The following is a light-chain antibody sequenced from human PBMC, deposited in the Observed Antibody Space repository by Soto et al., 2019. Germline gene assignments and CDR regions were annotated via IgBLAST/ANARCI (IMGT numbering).Light chain of an antibody. Sequence: EIVLTQSPGTLSLSQGERATLSCRASQSVSSSYLAWYQQKPGQAPRLLIYGASSRATGIPDRFSGSGSGTDFTLTISRLEPEDFVVFYCYQYGSPPPTFGQGTKVDIK. J-gene: IGKJ1*01. V-gene: IGKV3-20*01. CDR3: YQYGSPPPT. CDR2: GAS. CDR1: QSVSSSY.